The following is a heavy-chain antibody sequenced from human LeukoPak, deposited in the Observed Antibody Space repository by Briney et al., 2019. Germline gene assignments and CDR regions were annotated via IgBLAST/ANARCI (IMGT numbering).Heavy chain of an antibody. CDR2: INPSGGST. D-gene: IGHD2-8*01. CDR3: ARSRMVYATYYYYGMDV. CDR1: GYTFTSYY. J-gene: IGHJ6*02. V-gene: IGHV1-46*01. Sequence: ASVKVSCKASGYTFTSYYMHWVRQAPGQGLGWMGIINPSGGSTSYAQKFQGRVTMTRDTSTSTVYMELSSLRSEDTAVYYCARSRMVYATYYYYGMDVWGQGTTVTVSS.